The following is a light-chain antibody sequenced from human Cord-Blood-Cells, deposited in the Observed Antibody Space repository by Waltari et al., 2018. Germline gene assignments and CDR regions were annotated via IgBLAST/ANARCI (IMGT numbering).Light chain of an antibody. J-gene: IGLJ2*01. V-gene: IGLV2-23*03. CDR1: SSDAGSYNL. Sequence: QSALTQPASVSGSPGQSITISCTGTSSDAGSYNLITWYQQRPGKAPKLMIYEGSKRPSGVSNRFSGSKSGNTASLTSSGLQAEDEADYYCCSYAGSSTFVVFGGGTKLTVL. CDR2: EGS. CDR3: CSYAGSSTFVV.